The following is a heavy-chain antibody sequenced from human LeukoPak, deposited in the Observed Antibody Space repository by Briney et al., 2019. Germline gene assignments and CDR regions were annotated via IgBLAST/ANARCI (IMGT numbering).Heavy chain of an antibody. CDR2: IKQDGGDK. D-gene: IGHD2-21*01. CDR1: GFTFSNYW. J-gene: IGHJ5*02. V-gene: IGHV3-7*01. CDR3: ARGGGEFDP. Sequence: GGSLRLSCVDSGFTFSNYWMSWVRQAPGKGLEWVANIKQDGGDKYYVDSVKGRFTISRDNAKNSLYLLMNSLRAEDTAVYYCARGGGEFDPWGQGTLVIVSS.